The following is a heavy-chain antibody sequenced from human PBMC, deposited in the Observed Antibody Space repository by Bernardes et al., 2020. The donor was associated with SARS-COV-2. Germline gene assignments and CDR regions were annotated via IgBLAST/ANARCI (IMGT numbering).Heavy chain of an antibody. D-gene: IGHD6-6*01. J-gene: IGHJ6*02. V-gene: IGHV1-8*01. CDR3: AKEYSSSSDYYYGMDV. CDR1: GYTFTSYD. Sequence: ASMKVSCKASGYTFTSYDINWVRQATGQGLEWMGWMNPNSGNTGYAQKFQGRVTMTRNTSISTAYMELSSLRSEDTAVYYCAKEYSSSSDYYYGMDVWGQGTTVTVSS. CDR2: MNPNSGNT.